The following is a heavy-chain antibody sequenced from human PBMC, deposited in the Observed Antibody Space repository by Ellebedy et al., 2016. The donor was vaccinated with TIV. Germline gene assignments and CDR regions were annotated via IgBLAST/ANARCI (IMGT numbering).Heavy chain of an antibody. V-gene: IGHV4-59*01. CDR3: ARDEVEDYFDY. J-gene: IGHJ4*02. CDR1: GGSISSNY. Sequence: MPSETLSLTCTVSGGSISSNYWDWIRQPPGQGLEWIGYVYHTGSTNYNPSLRSRVTLAVDTPKNEFSLKLSSVTTADTAIYYCARDEVEDYFDYWGQGLLVTVSS. CDR2: VYHTGST.